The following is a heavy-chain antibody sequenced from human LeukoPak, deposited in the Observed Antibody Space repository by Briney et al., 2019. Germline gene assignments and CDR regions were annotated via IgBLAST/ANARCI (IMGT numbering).Heavy chain of an antibody. Sequence: SETLSLTCTVSGGSISSYYWSWIRQPPGKGLEWIGYIYYSGSTNYNPSLKSRVTISVDTSKNQFSLKLSSVTAADTAVYYCARAEYYYDSSGPWGLVMLFDIWGQGTMVTVSS. J-gene: IGHJ3*02. CDR2: IYYSGST. CDR3: ARAEYYYDSSGPWGLVMLFDI. V-gene: IGHV4-59*01. D-gene: IGHD3-22*01. CDR1: GGSISSYY.